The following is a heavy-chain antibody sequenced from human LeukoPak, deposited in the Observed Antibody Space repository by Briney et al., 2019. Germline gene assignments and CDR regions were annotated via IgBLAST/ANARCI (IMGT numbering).Heavy chain of an antibody. CDR2: IYSGGST. D-gene: IGHD1-26*01. V-gene: IGHV3-53*01. Sequence: GGSLRLSCAASGLTVSSNCMSWVRQAPGKGLEWVSIIYSGGSTFYADSVKGRFTISRDNSKNTLYLQMNSLRAEDTAVYYCARGGSYLSAFDIWGQGTMVTVSS. CDR1: GLTVSSNC. J-gene: IGHJ3*02. CDR3: ARGGSYLSAFDI.